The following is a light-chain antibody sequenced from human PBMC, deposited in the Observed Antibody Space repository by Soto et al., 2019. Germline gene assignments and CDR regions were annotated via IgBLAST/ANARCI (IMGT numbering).Light chain of an antibody. CDR3: QQRSNWPPLT. CDR1: HTISSSY. Sequence: EIVLTQSPGTLSLSPGERATLSCRASHTISSSYLAWYQQKPGQAPRLLMYGISRRATGIPDRFSGSGSGTDFTLTITRLEPEDFAVYYCQQRSNWPPLTFGGGTKVEIK. J-gene: IGKJ4*01. CDR2: GIS. V-gene: IGKV3D-20*02.